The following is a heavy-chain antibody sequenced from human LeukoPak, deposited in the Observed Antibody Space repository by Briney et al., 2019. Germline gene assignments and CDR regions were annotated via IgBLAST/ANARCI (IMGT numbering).Heavy chain of an antibody. CDR1: GYTFTGYY. V-gene: IGHV1-2*06. J-gene: IGHJ5*02. D-gene: IGHD3-22*01. CDR2: INPNSGGT. CDR3: ARVALGVYYDSSGFNWFDP. Sequence: ASVKVSCKASGYTFTGYYMHWVRQAPGQGLEWMERINPNSGGTNYAQKFQGRVTMTRDTSISTAYMELSRLRSDDTAVYYCARVALGVYYDSSGFNWFDPWGQGTLVTVSS.